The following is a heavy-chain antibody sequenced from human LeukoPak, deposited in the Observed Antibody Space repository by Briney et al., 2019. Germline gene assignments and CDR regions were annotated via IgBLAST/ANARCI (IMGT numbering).Heavy chain of an antibody. CDR2: IYHSGST. V-gene: IGHV4-30-2*02. J-gene: IGHJ3*02. D-gene: IGHD5-18*01. CDR1: GGSISSVGYS. Sequence: PSETLSLTCAVSGGSISSVGYSWSWIRQPPEKGLEWIGYIYHSGSTNYNPSLKSRVTILVDTSKNRFSLKLTSVTAADTAVYYCARHGYTYASAFDIWGQGTMVTVSS. CDR3: ARHGYTYASAFDI.